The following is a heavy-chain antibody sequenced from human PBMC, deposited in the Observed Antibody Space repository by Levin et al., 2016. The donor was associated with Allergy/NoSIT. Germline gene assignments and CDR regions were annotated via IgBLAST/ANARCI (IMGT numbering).Heavy chain of an antibody. J-gene: IGHJ3*01. D-gene: IGHD1-1*01. CDR3: ARTTYDALDV. Sequence: SETLSLTCTVSGGSITGYYWNWIRQPPGKGLEWIGSINHNGGTSHNPSLKSRVTISLDRSKNQFSLRLNSVTAADTAVYYCARTTYDALDVWGQGTVVTVSS. V-gene: IGHV4-59*13. CDR2: INHNGGT. CDR1: GGSITGYY.